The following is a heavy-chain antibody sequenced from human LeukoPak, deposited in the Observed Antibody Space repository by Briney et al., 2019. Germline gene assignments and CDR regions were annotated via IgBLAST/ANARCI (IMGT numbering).Heavy chain of an antibody. J-gene: IGHJ4*02. Sequence: GGSLRLSCAASGFTFSSYAMHWVRQAPGKGLEWVAVISYDGGNKYYADSVKGRFTISRDNSKNTLYLQMNSLRAEDTAVYYCARVTFGLERRYDGKYFDYWGQGTLVTVSS. CDR1: GFTFSSYA. V-gene: IGHV3-30-3*01. CDR3: ARVTFGLERRYDGKYFDY. CDR2: ISYDGGNK. D-gene: IGHD1-1*01.